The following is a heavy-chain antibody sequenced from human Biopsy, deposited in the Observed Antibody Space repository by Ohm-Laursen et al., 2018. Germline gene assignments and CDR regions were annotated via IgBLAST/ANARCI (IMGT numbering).Heavy chain of an antibody. J-gene: IGHJ5*02. CDR1: GGSISNNNYY. V-gene: IGHV4-39*01. D-gene: IGHD3-22*01. Sequence: TLSLTWSVSGGSISNNNYYWGWIRQPPGKGLEWIGSISYRGSTHYKPSLKSRVNISVDTSKNQFSLKLNPVTAADTAVYYCARDYDTSGYYYVSWGQGTLVTVSS. CDR3: ARDYDTSGYYYVS. CDR2: ISYRGST.